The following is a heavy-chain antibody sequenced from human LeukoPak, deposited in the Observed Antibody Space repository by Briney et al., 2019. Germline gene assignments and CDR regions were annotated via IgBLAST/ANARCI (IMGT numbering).Heavy chain of an antibody. CDR2: ISGSGGST. Sequence: PAGGSLRLSCAASGFTFSSYAMSWVRQAPGKGLEWVSAISGSGGSTYYADSVKGRFTISRDNSKNTLYLQMNSLRAEDTAVYYCAYPSEGGPDYGMDVWGQGTTVTVSS. V-gene: IGHV3-23*01. D-gene: IGHD2-15*01. CDR3: AYPSEGGPDYGMDV. J-gene: IGHJ6*02. CDR1: GFTFSSYA.